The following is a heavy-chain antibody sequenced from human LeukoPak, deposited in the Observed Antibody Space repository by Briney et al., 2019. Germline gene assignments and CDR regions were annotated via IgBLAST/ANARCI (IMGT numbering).Heavy chain of an antibody. CDR2: ISGSGGST. CDR3: ALGTINKDFYFGMDV. J-gene: IGHJ6*02. CDR1: GFTFSSCA. D-gene: IGHD2-8*01. V-gene: IGHV3-23*01. Sequence: GGSLRLSCAASGFTFSSCAMSWVRQAPGKGLEWVSAISGSGGSTYYADSVKGRFTISRDNSKNTLYLQMNSLRDDDTAVYHCALGTINKDFYFGMDVWGQGTTVTVSS.